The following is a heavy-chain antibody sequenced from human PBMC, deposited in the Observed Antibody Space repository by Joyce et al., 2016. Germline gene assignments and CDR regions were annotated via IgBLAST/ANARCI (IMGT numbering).Heavy chain of an antibody. J-gene: IGHJ5*02. CDR3: ASSGSSYYVWLDP. CDR2: INVANGDT. Sequence: QVHLVQSGAEVKKPGASVKVSCKASGYSFIGYAMHWVRQAPGQSLEWMGWINVANGDTKYSQRLQDRVTRTQDTSASTAFMELRSLKSEDTAIYYWASSGSSYYVWLDPWGQGTLVAVSS. D-gene: IGHD6-13*01. CDR1: GYSFIGYA. V-gene: IGHV1-3*01.